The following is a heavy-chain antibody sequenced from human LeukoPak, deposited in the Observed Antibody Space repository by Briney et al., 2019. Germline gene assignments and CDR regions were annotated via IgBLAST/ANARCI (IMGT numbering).Heavy chain of an antibody. J-gene: IGHJ5*02. CDR1: GGSISSGSYY. D-gene: IGHD6-19*01. CDR3: ARALRYSSGRGWFDP. Sequence: SETLSLTCTVSGGSISSGSYYWSWIRQPAEKGLDWIGRIYTTGSTNYNPSLKSRVTISVDKSKNQFSLKLSSVTAADTAVYYCARALRYSSGRGWFDPWGQGTLVTVSS. CDR2: IYTTGST. V-gene: IGHV4-61*02.